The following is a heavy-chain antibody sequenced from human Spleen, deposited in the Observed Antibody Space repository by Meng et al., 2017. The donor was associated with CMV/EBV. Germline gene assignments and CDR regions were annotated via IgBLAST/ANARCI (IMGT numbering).Heavy chain of an antibody. J-gene: IGHJ4*02. Sequence: SETLSLTCAVYGGSFSGYYWSWIRQPPGKGLEWIGEINHSGSTNYNPSLKSRVTISVDTSKNQFSLKLSSVTAADTAVYFCARLPMVRGAFDYWGQGTLVTVSS. CDR2: INHSGST. D-gene: IGHD3-10*01. V-gene: IGHV4-34*01. CDR1: GGSFSGYY. CDR3: ARLPMVRGAFDY.